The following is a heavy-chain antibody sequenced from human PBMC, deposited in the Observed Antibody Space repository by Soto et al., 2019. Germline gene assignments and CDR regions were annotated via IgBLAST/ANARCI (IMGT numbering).Heavy chain of an antibody. CDR3: ASQSYYDFWSGPGELRFHYFDY. CDR1: GGSISSSSYY. D-gene: IGHD3-3*01. V-gene: IGHV4-39*01. Sequence: SETLSLTCTVSGGSISSSSYYWGWIRQPPGKGLEWIGSIYYSGSTYYNPSLKSRVTISVDTSKNQFSLKLSSVTAADTAVYYCASQSYYDFWSGPGELRFHYFDYWGQGTLVTVSS. CDR2: IYYSGST. J-gene: IGHJ4*02.